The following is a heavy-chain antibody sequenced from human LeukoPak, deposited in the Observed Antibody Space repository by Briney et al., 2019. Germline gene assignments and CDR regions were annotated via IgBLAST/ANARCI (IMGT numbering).Heavy chain of an antibody. CDR2: IYYSGST. V-gene: IGHV4-31*03. CDR1: GGSISSGGYY. CDR3: ARGQQLAECDY. D-gene: IGHD6-6*01. Sequence: PSETLSLTCTVSGGSISSGGYYWSWSRQHPGKGLEWIGYIYYSGSTYYNPSLKSRVTISVDTSKNQFSLKLSSVTAADTAVYYCARGQQLAECDYWGQGTLVTVSS. J-gene: IGHJ4*02.